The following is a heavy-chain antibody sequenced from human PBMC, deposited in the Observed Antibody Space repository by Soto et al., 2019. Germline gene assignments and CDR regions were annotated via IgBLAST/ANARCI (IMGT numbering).Heavy chain of an antibody. J-gene: IGHJ6*02. V-gene: IGHV1-8*01. CDR1: GYTFTIYA. Sequence: QVQLVQSGAEVKKPGASVKVSCKASGYTFTIYAINWVRQATGQGLEWLGWMNPNRGNTGYAQKFQGRVTMTRNTSISTAYMELSSLRSEDTAVYYCAREKTSYGMDVWGQGTTVTVSS. CDR3: AREKTSYGMDV. CDR2: MNPNRGNT.